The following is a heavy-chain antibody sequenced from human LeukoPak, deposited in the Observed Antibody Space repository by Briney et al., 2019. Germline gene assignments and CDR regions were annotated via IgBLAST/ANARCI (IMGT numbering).Heavy chain of an antibody. CDR3: ANTLYSSGWYGRSDAFDI. J-gene: IGHJ3*02. D-gene: IGHD6-19*01. V-gene: IGHV3-30*18. CDR2: ISYDGSNK. Sequence: GRSLRLSCAASGFTFSSYGMHWVRQAPGKGLEWVAVISYDGSNKYYADSVKGRFTISRDNSKNPLYLQMNSLRAEDTAVYYCANTLYSSGWYGRSDAFDIWGQGTMVTVSS. CDR1: GFTFSSYG.